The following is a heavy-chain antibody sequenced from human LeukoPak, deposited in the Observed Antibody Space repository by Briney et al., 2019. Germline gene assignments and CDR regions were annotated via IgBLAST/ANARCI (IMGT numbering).Heavy chain of an antibody. V-gene: IGHV3-23*01. Sequence: SGGSLRLSCAASGFTFSSYAMSWVRQAPGKGLEWVSAISGSGGSTYYADSVKGRFTISRDNSKNTLYLQMNSLRAEDTAVYYCAKGRHMITTPFDYWGQGTLVTVSS. J-gene: IGHJ4*02. D-gene: IGHD3-16*01. CDR2: ISGSGGST. CDR3: AKGRHMITTPFDY. CDR1: GFTFSSYA.